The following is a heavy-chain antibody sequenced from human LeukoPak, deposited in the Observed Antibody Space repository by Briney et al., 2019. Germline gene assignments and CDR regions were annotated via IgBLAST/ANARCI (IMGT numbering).Heavy chain of an antibody. CDR3: ARYSGSYRDAFDI. CDR2: IYYSGST. V-gene: IGHV4-39*07. J-gene: IGHJ3*02. D-gene: IGHD1-26*01. Sequence: SETLSLTCTVSGGSISSSSYYWGWIRQPPGKGLEWIGSIYYSGSTYYNPSLKSRVTISVDTSKNQFSLKLGSVTAADTAVYYCARYSGSYRDAFDIWGQGTMVTVSS. CDR1: GGSISSSSYY.